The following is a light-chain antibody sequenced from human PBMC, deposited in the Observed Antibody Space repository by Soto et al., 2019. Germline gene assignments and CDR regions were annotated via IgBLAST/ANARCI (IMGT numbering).Light chain of an antibody. V-gene: IGLV2-23*02. Sequence: QSALTQPASVSGSPGQSITISCTGTSSDVGSYNLVSWYQQHPGKAPKLMIYEVSKRPSGVPNRFSGSKSGNTASLTISGLQAEDEADYYCCSYAGSSTFLVFGTGTKVTVL. CDR1: SSDVGSYNL. CDR2: EVS. CDR3: CSYAGSSTFLV. J-gene: IGLJ1*01.